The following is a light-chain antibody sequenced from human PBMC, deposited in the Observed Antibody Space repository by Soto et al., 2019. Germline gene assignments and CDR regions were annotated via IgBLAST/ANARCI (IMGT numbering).Light chain of an antibody. V-gene: IGKV1-5*03. CDR3: QQYNYYSRK. CDR1: QSISSW. CDR2: KAA. J-gene: IGKJ1*01. Sequence: IQMTHSPSTLSASVGDRVTITCRASQSISSWLAWYQQKPGKAPKLLIYKAASLESGVPSRFSGSGSGTEFTLTISSLQPDDFATYYCQQYNYYSRKFGQGTKVDIK.